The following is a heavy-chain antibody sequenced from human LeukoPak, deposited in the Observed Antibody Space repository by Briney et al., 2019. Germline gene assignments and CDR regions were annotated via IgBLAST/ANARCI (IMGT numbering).Heavy chain of an antibody. V-gene: IGHV4-59*01. CDR1: GGSISSYY. D-gene: IGHD6-19*01. Sequence: SETLSLTCTVSGGSISSYYWSWIRQPPGKGLEWIGYIYYSWSTNYNPSLKSRVTISVDTSKNQFSLKLSSVTAADTAVYYCARHGWHAWYFDLWGRGTLVTVSS. J-gene: IGHJ2*01. CDR3: ARHGWHAWYFDL. CDR2: IYYSWST.